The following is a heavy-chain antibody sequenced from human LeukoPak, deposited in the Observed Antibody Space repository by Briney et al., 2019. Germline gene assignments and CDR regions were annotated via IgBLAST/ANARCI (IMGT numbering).Heavy chain of an antibody. CDR2: IHQDGTMK. Sequence: AESLRLSCAASGFTLSTYWTSLVPQPPLQELQCVYNIHQDGTMKSHFDSVKARFTISRDNAKNSLYLQMNSLRAEDTAVYYCERDFVVVPATHYWGQGTLVTVSS. V-gene: IGHV3-7*01. J-gene: IGHJ4*02. CDR3: ERDFVVVPATHY. D-gene: IGHD2-2*01. CDR1: GFTLSTYW.